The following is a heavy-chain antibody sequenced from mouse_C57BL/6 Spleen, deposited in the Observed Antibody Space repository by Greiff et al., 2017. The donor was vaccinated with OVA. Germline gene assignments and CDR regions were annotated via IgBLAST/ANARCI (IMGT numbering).Heavy chain of an antibody. CDR2: ISSGSSTI. J-gene: IGHJ2*01. CDR3: ARSLLPDY. Sequence: VHVKQSGGGLVKPGGSLKLSCAASGFTFSDYGMHWVRQAPEKGLEWVAYISSGSSTIYYADTVKGRFTISRDNAKNTLFLQMTSLRSEDTAMYYCARSLLPDYWGQGTTLTVSS. D-gene: IGHD2-12*01. V-gene: IGHV5-17*01. CDR1: GFTFSDYG.